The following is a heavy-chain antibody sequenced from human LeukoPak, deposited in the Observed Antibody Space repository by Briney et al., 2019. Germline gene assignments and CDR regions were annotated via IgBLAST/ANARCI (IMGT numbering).Heavy chain of an antibody. V-gene: IGHV3-23*01. CDR1: GFTFSSYA. D-gene: IGHD2-2*01. CDR3: AKDLSCTSIGCHGGFDY. CDR2: ISGSGGST. Sequence: GGSLRLSCAASGFTFSSYAMSWVRQAPGKGLDWVSAISGSGGSTYNVDSVKVRFTISRDNSKNTLYLQMNSLRAEDTAVYYCAKDLSCTSIGCHGGFDYWGQGTLVTVSS. J-gene: IGHJ4*02.